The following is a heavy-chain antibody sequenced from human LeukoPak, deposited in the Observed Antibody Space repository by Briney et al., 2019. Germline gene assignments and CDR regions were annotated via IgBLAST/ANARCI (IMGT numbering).Heavy chain of an antibody. CDR3: GKETKGSNTFVTLDV. Sequence: GRSLRLSCAASGFTFSDYALSWVRQAPGEGLEWVLAINGRNTYYVKSVKGRFTISRDNSKNTLYLQMNSLRAEDTAIYYCGKETKGSNTFVTLDVWGKGTTVTVLS. V-gene: IGHV3-23*01. CDR2: INGRNT. J-gene: IGHJ6*04. D-gene: IGHD6-13*01. CDR1: GFTFSDYA.